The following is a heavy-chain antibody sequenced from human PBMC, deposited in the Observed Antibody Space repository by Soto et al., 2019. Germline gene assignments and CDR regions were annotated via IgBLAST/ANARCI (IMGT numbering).Heavy chain of an antibody. Sequence: ASVKVSCKAPGYTFTGYYMHWVRQAPGQGLEWMGWINPNSGGTNYAQKFQGRVTMTRDTSISTAYMELSRLRSDDTAVYYCARDRAGSSDYYYYGMDVWGQGTTVTVSS. CDR3: ARDRAGSSDYYYYGMDV. CDR1: GYTFTGYY. J-gene: IGHJ6*02. D-gene: IGHD6-6*01. V-gene: IGHV1-2*02. CDR2: INPNSGGT.